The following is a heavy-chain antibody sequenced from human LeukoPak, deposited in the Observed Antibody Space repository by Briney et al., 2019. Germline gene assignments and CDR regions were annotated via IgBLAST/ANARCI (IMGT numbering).Heavy chain of an antibody. CDR1: GFTFSRFW. D-gene: IGHD3-16*01. V-gene: IGHV3-7*05. J-gene: IGHJ3*02. CDR2: IDQSGGRN. CDR3: ARDVEGGTFDI. Sequence: GGSLRLSCAASGFTFSRFWMNWVRQAPGRGLEWVANIDQSGGRNNYVDSVKGRFTISRDNAKNSLFLEMSSLRADDTAVYFCARDVEGGTFDIWGQGTTVTVPS.